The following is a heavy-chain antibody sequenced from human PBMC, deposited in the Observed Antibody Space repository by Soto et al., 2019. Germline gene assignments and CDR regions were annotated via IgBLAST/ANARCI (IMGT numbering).Heavy chain of an antibody. CDR2: ISRSSIYR. CDR1: GFTFSSFT. CDR3: AREELDY. J-gene: IGHJ4*02. Sequence: GGSLRLSCAASGFTFSSFTMHWVRQAPGKGLEWVASISRSSIYRYYSDSPKGRVTISRDNAKNSLYLQMDSLRVEDTAIYYCAREELDYWGQGTLVTVSS. D-gene: IGHD1-1*01. V-gene: IGHV3-21*01.